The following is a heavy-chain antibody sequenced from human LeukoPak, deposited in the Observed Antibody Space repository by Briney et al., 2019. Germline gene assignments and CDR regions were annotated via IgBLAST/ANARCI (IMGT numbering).Heavy chain of an antibody. V-gene: IGHV1-69*04. J-gene: IGHJ4*02. CDR1: GGTLNSYA. CDR2: IIPILGIA. CDR3: ASDVVVVAATPNYFDY. D-gene: IGHD2-15*01. Sequence: SVTVSYMPSGGTLNSYAISWVRQAPGQRLEWMGKIIPILGIANYAQKFQGRVTITADKSTSPAYMELSSLRSEDTAVYYCASDVVVVAATPNYFDYWGQGTLVTVSS.